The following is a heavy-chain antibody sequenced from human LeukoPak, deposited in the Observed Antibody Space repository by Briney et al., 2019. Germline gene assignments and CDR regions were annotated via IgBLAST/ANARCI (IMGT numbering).Heavy chain of an antibody. CDR3: ARDPTTYYDILTGSLADFDY. V-gene: IGHV3-21*01. CDR2: ISSSSSYI. J-gene: IGHJ4*02. Sequence: PGGSLRLSCAASGFTFSSYSMNWVRQAPGKGLEWVSSISSSSSYIYYADSVKGRFTISRDNAKNLLYLQMNSLRAEDTAVYYCARDPTTYYDILTGSLADFDYWGQGTLVTVSS. CDR1: GFTFSSYS. D-gene: IGHD3-9*01.